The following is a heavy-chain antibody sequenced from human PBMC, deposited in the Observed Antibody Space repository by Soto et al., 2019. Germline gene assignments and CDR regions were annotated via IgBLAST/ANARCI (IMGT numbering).Heavy chain of an antibody. Sequence: QVQLVESGGGVVQPGRSLRLSCAASGFTFSSYGMHWVRQAPGKGLAWVAIISYDGSNKYSADSVKGRFTISRDNSKNTLYLQMNSLRAEDTAVYYCAKCLRFLEYGVDVWGQGTTVTVSS. CDR2: ISYDGSNK. CDR3: AKCLRFLEYGVDV. V-gene: IGHV3-30*18. J-gene: IGHJ6*02. CDR1: GFTFSSYG. D-gene: IGHD3-3*01.